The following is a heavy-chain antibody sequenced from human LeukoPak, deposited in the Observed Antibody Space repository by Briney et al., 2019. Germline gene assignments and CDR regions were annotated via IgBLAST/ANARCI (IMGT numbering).Heavy chain of an antibody. V-gene: IGHV1-69*01. CDR1: GGTFSSYA. Sequence: SVKVSCKASGGTFSSYAISWVRQAPGQGLEWMGGIIPIFGTANYAQKFQGRVTITADESTSTAYMELSSLRSEDTAVYYCATLRPKLRYFDWSMGYYGMDVWGKGTTVAVSS. J-gene: IGHJ6*04. D-gene: IGHD3-9*01. CDR2: IIPIFGTA. CDR3: ATLRPKLRYFDWSMGYYGMDV.